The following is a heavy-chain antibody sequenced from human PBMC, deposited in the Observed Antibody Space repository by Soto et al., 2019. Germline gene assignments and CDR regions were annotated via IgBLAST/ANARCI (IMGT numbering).Heavy chain of an antibody. CDR2: ISAYNGNT. CDR1: GYTFTSYG. D-gene: IGHD3-3*01. V-gene: IGHV1-18*01. Sequence: QVQLVQSGAEVKKPGASVKVSCKASGYTFTSYGISWVRQAPGQGLEWMGWISAYNGNTNYAQKLQGRVTMTTDTSTSTAHMELRSLRSDDTAVHYCARVVYDFWSGYSGRNWFDPWGQGTLVTVSS. J-gene: IGHJ5*02. CDR3: ARVVYDFWSGYSGRNWFDP.